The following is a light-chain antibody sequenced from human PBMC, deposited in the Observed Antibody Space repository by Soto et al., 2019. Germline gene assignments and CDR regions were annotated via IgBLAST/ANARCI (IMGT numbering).Light chain of an antibody. V-gene: IGKV1-8*01. CDR1: QDISSD. Sequence: RMTQSTSSLSASTXDRVTITCRASQDISSDLAWYQQKPEKAPNLLIYAASTLQSGVPSRFSGSGSGTDVTLTSSCLQSGDFATYYCQQYYRDPRAFGQGTKVDIK. J-gene: IGKJ1*01. CDR3: QQYYRDPRA. CDR2: AAS.